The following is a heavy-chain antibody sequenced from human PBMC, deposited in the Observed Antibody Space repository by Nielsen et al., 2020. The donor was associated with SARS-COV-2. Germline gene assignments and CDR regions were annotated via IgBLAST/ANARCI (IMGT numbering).Heavy chain of an antibody. Sequence: GESLKISCAASGFTFSSYSMNWVRQAPGKGLEWVSYISSSSGTIYYADSVKGRFTISRDNAKNSLYLQMRSLRAEDTAVYYCARVLVGVASWNFDLWGRGTLVTVSS. CDR2: ISSSSGTI. J-gene: IGHJ2*01. V-gene: IGHV3-48*01. CDR3: ARVLVGVASWNFDL. CDR1: GFTFSSYS. D-gene: IGHD1-26*01.